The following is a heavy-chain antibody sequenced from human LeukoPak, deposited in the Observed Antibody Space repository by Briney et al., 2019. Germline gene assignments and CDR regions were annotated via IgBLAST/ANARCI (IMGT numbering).Heavy chain of an antibody. CDR1: GGSISSSSYY. D-gene: IGHD6-13*01. J-gene: IGHJ3*02. CDR3: AKDRNSWYEAQDAFDI. CDR2: IYYSGST. Sequence: SETLSLTCTVSGGSISSSSYYWGWIRQPPGKGLEWIGSIYYSGSTYYNPSLKSRVTISVDTSKNQFSLKLSSVTAADTAVYYCAKDRNSWYEAQDAFDIWGQGTMVTVSS. V-gene: IGHV4-39*02.